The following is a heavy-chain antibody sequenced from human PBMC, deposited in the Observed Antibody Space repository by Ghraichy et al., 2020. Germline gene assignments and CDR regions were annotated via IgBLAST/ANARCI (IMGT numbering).Heavy chain of an antibody. J-gene: IGHJ6*02. Sequence: LSLTCAASGFTFSSYAMSWVRQAPGKGLEWVSAMSGSGGSTYYADSVKGRFTISRDNSKNTLYLQMNSLSAEDTAVYYCATAQNIVVVPAAPYHYYGLDVWGQGTTFTVAS. CDR1: GFTFSSYA. CDR3: ATAQNIVVVPAAPYHYYGLDV. D-gene: IGHD2-2*01. CDR2: MSGSGGST. V-gene: IGHV3-23*01.